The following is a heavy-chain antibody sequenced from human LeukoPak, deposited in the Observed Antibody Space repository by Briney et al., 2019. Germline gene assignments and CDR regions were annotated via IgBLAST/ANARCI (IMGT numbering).Heavy chain of an antibody. CDR2: ISGSGGST. J-gene: IGHJ4*02. CDR1: GFTFSSYA. V-gene: IGHV3-23*01. Sequence: GGSLRLSCAASGFTFSSYAMSWVRQAPGKGLEWVSAISGSGGSTYYADSVKGRFTISRGNSKNTLYLQMNSLRAEDTAVYYCAKNALFGVVISYFDYWGQGTLVTASS. CDR3: AKNALFGVVISYFDY. D-gene: IGHD3-3*01.